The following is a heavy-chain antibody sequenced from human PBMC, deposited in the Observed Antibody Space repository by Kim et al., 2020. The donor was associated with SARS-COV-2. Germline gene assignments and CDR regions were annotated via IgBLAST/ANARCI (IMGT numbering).Heavy chain of an antibody. J-gene: IGHJ6*02. CDR3: AKGGQLLGAYYSGMDV. V-gene: IGHV3-30*02. Sequence: SWKGPFTISRDNSKNTLYPQMNSRRAEDTAVYYCAKGGQLLGAYYSGMDVWGQGTTVTVSS. D-gene: IGHD2-2*01.